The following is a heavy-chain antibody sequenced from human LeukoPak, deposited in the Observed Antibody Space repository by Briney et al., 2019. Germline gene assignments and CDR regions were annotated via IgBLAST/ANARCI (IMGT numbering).Heavy chain of an antibody. CDR2: INPNSGDT. CDR3: ARGETEETCTRPDAFDI. Sequence: ASVKVSCKASGYTFTVYYMRWVRQAPGQGVGRMGWINPNSGDTKYAQKFQGRVTMTRDTSISTAYMELTRLRTDDSAVYYCARGETEETCTRPDAFDIWGQGTMVTVSS. D-gene: IGHD2-8*01. CDR1: GYTFTVYY. V-gene: IGHV1-2*02. J-gene: IGHJ3*02.